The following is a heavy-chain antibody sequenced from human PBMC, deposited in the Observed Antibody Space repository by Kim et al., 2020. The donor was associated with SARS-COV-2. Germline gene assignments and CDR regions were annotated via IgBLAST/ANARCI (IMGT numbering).Heavy chain of an antibody. J-gene: IGHJ4*02. CDR2: GSTK. V-gene: IGHV3-33*06. CDR3: AKGQGIDY. Sequence: GSTKYYVDSVKGRFTNSRDNSKNTLYLQMNSLRAEDTAVYYCAKGQGIDYWGQGTLVTVSS.